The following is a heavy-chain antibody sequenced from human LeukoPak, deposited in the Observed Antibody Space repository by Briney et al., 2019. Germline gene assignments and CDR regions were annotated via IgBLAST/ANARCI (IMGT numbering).Heavy chain of an antibody. CDR2: ITISSDK. CDR1: GFTFSSYS. V-gene: IGHV3-21*01. J-gene: IGHJ4*02. Sequence: GGSLRLSCAASGFTFSSYSMTWVRQTPGKGLGWVSSITISSDKYYTDSVKGRFTISRDNAKNSLYLQMSSLKAEDTAVYYCAREISDCCYFDCWGQGTLVTVSS. D-gene: IGHD2-21*02. CDR3: AREISDCCYFDC.